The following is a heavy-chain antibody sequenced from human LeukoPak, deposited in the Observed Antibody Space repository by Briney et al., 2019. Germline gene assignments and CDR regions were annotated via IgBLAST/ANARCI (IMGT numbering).Heavy chain of an antibody. CDR2: MNPNSGNT. CDR1: GYTFTSYD. V-gene: IGHV1-8*01. D-gene: IGHD5-12*01. J-gene: IGHJ3*02. CDR3: AREWIKQDAFDI. Sequence: VASVKVSCKASGYTFTSYDINWVRQATGQGLEWMGWMNPNSGNTGYAQKFQGRVTMTRNTSISTAYMELSSLRSEDTAVYYCAREWIKQDAFDIWGQGTMVTVSS.